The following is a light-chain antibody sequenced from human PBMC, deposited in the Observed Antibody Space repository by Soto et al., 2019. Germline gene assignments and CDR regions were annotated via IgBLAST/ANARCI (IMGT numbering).Light chain of an antibody. V-gene: IGKV3-20*01. CDR2: AAS. CDR1: QSVSSSY. CDR3: QQYGSSPWT. J-gene: IGKJ1*01. Sequence: EIVLTQSPGTLSLSPGERATLSCRASQSVSSSYLGWYQQKLGLAPRLLIYAASSRATGIPDRFSGSGSGTDFTLTITRLEPEDSAVYYCQQYGSSPWTFGQGTKVEIK.